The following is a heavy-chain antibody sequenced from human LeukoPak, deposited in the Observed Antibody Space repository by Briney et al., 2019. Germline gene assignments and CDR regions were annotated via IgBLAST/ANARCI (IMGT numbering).Heavy chain of an antibody. D-gene: IGHD1-1*01. CDR3: VRGGRNNWNAPNYYFDF. CDR1: GGSFSGYY. CDR2: INHSGST. Sequence: SETLSLTCAVYGGSFSGYYWSWTRQPPGKGLEWIGEINHSGSTNYNPSLKSRVTISVDTSKNQFSLNLSSVTAADTAVYYCVRGGRNNWNAPNYYFDFWGQGTLVTVSS. J-gene: IGHJ4*02. V-gene: IGHV4-34*01.